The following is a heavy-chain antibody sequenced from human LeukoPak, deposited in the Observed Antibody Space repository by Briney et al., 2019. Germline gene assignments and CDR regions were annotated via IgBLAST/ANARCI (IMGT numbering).Heavy chain of an antibody. V-gene: IGHV1-69*05. J-gene: IGHJ5*02. D-gene: IGHD6-6*01. CDR1: GGTFSSYA. CDR2: IIPTFGTA. Sequence: SVKVSCKASGGTFSSYAISWVRQAPGQGLEWMGGIIPTFGTANYAQKFQGRVTITTDESTSTAYMELSSLRSEDTAVYYCARYSSSSAGWFDPWGQGTLVTVSS. CDR3: ARYSSSSAGWFDP.